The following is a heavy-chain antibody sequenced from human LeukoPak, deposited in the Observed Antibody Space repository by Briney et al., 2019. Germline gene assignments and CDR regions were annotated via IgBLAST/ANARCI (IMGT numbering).Heavy chain of an antibody. D-gene: IGHD5-24*01. CDR1: GGSFSGYY. CDR3: ARGRMAAPNWFDP. J-gene: IGHJ5*02. Sequence: SETLSLTCAVYGGSFSGYYWSWIRQPPGKGLEWIGEINHSGSTNYNPSLKSRVTISVDTSKNQFSLKLNSVTAADTAVYYCARGRMAAPNWFDPWGQGTLVTVSS. CDR2: INHSGST. V-gene: IGHV4-34*01.